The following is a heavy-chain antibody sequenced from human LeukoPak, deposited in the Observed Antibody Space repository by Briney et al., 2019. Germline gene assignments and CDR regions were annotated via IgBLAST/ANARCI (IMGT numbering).Heavy chain of an antibody. J-gene: IGHJ6*03. D-gene: IGHD3-22*01. CDR2: ISGSGGST. V-gene: IGHV3-23*01. CDR3: ARGRSRGYDSSGPYYYYYYMDV. CDR1: GFTFSSYG. Sequence: GGSLRLSCAASGFTFSSYGMSWVRQAPGKGLEWVSAISGSGGSTYYADSVKGRFTISRDNSKNSLYLQMNSLRAEDTALYYCARGRSRGYDSSGPYYYYYYMDVWGKGTTVTVSS.